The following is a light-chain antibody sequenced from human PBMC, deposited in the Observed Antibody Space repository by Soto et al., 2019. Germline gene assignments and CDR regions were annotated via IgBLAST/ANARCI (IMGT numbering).Light chain of an antibody. Sequence: LTQPASVSGPPGQSITISCTGTSSDVGGYNYVSWYQQHPGKAPKLMIYEVSNRPSGVSNRFSGSKSGNTASLTISGLQAEDEADYYCSSYTSSSTPFVFGTGTKVTVL. J-gene: IGLJ1*01. CDR2: EVS. V-gene: IGLV2-14*01. CDR1: SSDVGGYNY. CDR3: SSYTSSSTPFV.